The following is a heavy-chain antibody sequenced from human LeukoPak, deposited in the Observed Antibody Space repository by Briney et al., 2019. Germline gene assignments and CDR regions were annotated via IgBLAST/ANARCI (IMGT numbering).Heavy chain of an antibody. J-gene: IGHJ4*02. CDR1: GGSISSSNW. CDR3: ARGGSSNWTPFDY. V-gene: IGHV4-4*02. Sequence: SKTLSLTCAVSGGSISSSNWWSWVRQPPGKGLEWIGEIYHSGSTNYNPSLKSRVTISVGKSRKHFSLKLNSVTAADTAVYYCARGGSSNWTPFDYWGQGTLVTFSS. D-gene: IGHD6-13*01. CDR2: IYHSGST.